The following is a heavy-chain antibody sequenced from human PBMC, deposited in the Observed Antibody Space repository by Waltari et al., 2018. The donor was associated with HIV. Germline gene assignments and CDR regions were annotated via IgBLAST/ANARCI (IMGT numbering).Heavy chain of an antibody. D-gene: IGHD4-17*01. CDR1: GFTFDDYA. J-gene: IGHJ2*01. Sequence: EVQLVESGGGLVQPGRSLRLSCAASGFTFDDYAMHWVRQAPGKDLGWVSGISWNSGTIGYADSVKGRFTISRDNAKNSLYLQMNSLRAEDTALYYCAKDKRSGYGGNSVWYFDLWGRGTLVTVSS. CDR3: AKDKRSGYGGNSVWYFDL. V-gene: IGHV3-9*01. CDR2: ISWNSGTI.